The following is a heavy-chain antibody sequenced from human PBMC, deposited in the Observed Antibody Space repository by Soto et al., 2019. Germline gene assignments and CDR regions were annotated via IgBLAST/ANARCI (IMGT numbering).Heavy chain of an antibody. Sequence: QVQLVQSGAEVKKPGASVKVSCKASGYTFTSYYMHWVRQAPGQGLEWMGIINPSGGSTSYAQKFXGGXTMTRDTSTSTVYMELSSLRSEDTAVYYCAKGGGYVGWFDPWGQGTLVTVSS. CDR1: GYTFTSYY. V-gene: IGHV1-46*01. CDR2: INPSGGST. CDR3: AKGGGYVGWFDP. J-gene: IGHJ5*02. D-gene: IGHD5-12*01.